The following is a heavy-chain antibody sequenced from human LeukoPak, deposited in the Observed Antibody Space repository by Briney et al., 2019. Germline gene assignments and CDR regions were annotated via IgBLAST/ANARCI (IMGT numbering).Heavy chain of an antibody. CDR1: GFTFSSYW. CDR3: AREGNRRSFDY. V-gene: IGHV3-7*01. Sequence: GGSLRLSCAASGFTFSSYWMSWVRQAPGKGLEWVANIKQDGSEKYYVDSVKGRFTISRDNAKNSLYLQMNSLRAEDTAVFYCAREGNRRSFDYWGQGTLVTVSS. J-gene: IGHJ4*02. D-gene: IGHD1-14*01. CDR2: IKQDGSEK.